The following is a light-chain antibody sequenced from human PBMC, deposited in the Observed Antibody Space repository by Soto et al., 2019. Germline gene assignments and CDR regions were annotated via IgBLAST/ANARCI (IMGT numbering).Light chain of an antibody. CDR2: CAS. CDR1: HSVSSN. Sequence: EIVMSQSPATLSVSPGETATLSCRARHSVSSNLACYQQKPGQAPRLLIYCASTRSTGSPARFSGSGSGTEFTLTISSLQSEDVAVYYCQQYNNWPPITFGQGTRLEI. J-gene: IGKJ5*01. CDR3: QQYNNWPPIT. V-gene: IGKV3D-15*01.